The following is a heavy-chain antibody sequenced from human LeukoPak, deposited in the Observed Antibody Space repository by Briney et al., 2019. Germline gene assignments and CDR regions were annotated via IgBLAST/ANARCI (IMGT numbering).Heavy chain of an antibody. J-gene: IGHJ6*03. Sequence: ASVKVSCKASGYTFTGYYMHWVRQAPGQGLEWMGWINPNSGGTNYAQKLQGRVTMTTDTSTSTAYMELRSLRSDDTAVYYCARGRFLEWSWPLYYYYYMDVWGKGTTVTVSS. CDR2: INPNSGGT. CDR3: ARGRFLEWSWPLYYYYYMDV. CDR1: GYTFTGYY. V-gene: IGHV1-2*02. D-gene: IGHD3-3*01.